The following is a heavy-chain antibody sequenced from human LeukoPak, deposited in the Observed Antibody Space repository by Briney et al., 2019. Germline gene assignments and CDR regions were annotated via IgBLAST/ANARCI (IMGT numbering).Heavy chain of an antibody. J-gene: IGHJ4*02. D-gene: IGHD3-22*01. V-gene: IGHV3-23*01. CDR2: ISGSGGST. Sequence: WGSLRLSRAASGFTFSSYGMSWVRQDPGKGLEWVSAISGSGGSTYYADSVKGRFTISRDNSKNTLYLQMNSLRAEDTAVYYCAKELVVVITSWGQGTLVTVSS. CDR3: AKELVVVITS. CDR1: GFTFSSYG.